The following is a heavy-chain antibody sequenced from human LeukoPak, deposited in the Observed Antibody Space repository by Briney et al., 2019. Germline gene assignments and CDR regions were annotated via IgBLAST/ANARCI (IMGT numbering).Heavy chain of an antibody. Sequence: PSETLSLTCTVSGGSISSYYWSWIRQPAGKGLEWIGRIYTSGSTNYNPSLKSRVTMSVDTSKNQFSLKLSSVTAADTAVYYCARDGLLWFGEFLRWFDPWGQGTLVTVSS. CDR3: ARDGLLWFGEFLRWFDP. D-gene: IGHD3-10*01. V-gene: IGHV4-4*07. CDR1: GGSISSYY. J-gene: IGHJ5*02. CDR2: IYTSGST.